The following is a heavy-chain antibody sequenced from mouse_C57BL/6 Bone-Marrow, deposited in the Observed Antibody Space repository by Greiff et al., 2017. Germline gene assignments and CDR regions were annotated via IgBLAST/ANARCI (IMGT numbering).Heavy chain of an antibody. CDR2: ISDGGSYT. J-gene: IGHJ4*01. V-gene: IGHV5-4*03. D-gene: IGHD2-3*01. CDR3: ASFYDGYPYAMDY. Sequence: EVMLVESGGGLVKPGGSLKLSCAASGFTFSSYAMSWVRQTPEKRLEWVATISDGGSYTYYPDNVKGRFTISRDNAKNNLYLQMSHLKSEDTAMYYCASFYDGYPYAMDYWGQGTSVTVSS. CDR1: GFTFSSYA.